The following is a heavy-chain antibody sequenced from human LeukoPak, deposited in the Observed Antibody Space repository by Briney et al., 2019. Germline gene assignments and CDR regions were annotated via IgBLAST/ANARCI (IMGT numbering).Heavy chain of an antibody. Sequence: PGGSLRLSCAASGFTFSNYWMHWVRQTPGKGLVWVSRINSDGSSTSHADSVKGRFSISRDKAKNTLYLQMNSLRAEDTAVYYCARGADRSGYSFYFDYWGQGTLVTVSS. V-gene: IGHV3-74*01. CDR1: GFTFSNYW. D-gene: IGHD3-22*01. J-gene: IGHJ4*02. CDR2: INSDGSST. CDR3: ARGADRSGYSFYFDY.